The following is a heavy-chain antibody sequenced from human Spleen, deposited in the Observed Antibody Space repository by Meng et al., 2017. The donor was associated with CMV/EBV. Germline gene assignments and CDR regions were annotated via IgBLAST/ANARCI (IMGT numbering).Heavy chain of an antibody. J-gene: IGHJ6*02. CDR2: IKQDGSEK. Sequence: GGSLRLSCAASGFTFSSYWMSWVRQAPGKGLEWVANIKQDGSEKYYVDSVKGRFTISRDNAKNSLYLQMNSLRAEDTAVYYCARDRGVERITIFGVVIEGDYYYGMDVWGQGTTVTVSS. CDR3: ARDRGVERITIFGVVIEGDYYYGMDV. CDR1: GFTFSSYW. D-gene: IGHD3-3*01. V-gene: IGHV3-7*01.